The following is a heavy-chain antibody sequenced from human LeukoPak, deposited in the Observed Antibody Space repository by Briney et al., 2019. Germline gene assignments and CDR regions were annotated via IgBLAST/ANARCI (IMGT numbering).Heavy chain of an antibody. CDR2: ISSSGTYI. D-gene: IGHD1-26*01. CDR3: ARDFRYSGSYHHWFDP. CDR1: GFTFSAYS. J-gene: IGHJ5*02. V-gene: IGHV3-21*01. Sequence: GGSLKLSCAASGFTFSAYSINWVRQAPGRGLEWVSSISSSGTYIYYADSVKGRFTISRDNAKNSLSLQMNSLRAEDTAVYYCARDFRYSGSYHHWFDPWGQGTLVTVSS.